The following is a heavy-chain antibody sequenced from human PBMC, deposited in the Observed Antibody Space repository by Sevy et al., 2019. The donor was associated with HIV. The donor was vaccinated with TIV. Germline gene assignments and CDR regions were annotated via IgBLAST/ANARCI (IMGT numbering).Heavy chain of an antibody. CDR2: INHSGST. J-gene: IGHJ4*02. V-gene: IGHV4-34*01. CDR3: ARWRGTRVTMMVVVTTGYFVN. Sequence: SETLSLTCAVYGGSFSNDDWSWIRQPPGKGLEWIGEINHSGSTNYNPSLKSRVTISIDTSKNQFPLKLTSVNAADTAVYYCARWRGTRVTMMVVVTTGYFVNWGQGALVTVSS. D-gene: IGHD3-22*01. CDR1: GGSFSNDD.